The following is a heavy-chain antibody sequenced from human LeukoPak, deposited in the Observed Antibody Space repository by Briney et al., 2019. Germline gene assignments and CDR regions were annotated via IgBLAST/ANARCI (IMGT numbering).Heavy chain of an antibody. CDR2: ISGSGGST. CDR3: AKVPRYCSGGSCYGGRFDY. CDR1: VFTFSSYA. J-gene: IGHJ4*02. Sequence: GGSLRLSCAASVFTFSSYAMSWVRQAPGKGLEWVSAISGSGGSTYYADSVKGRFTISRDNSRDTLYLQMDSLRAEDTAVYYCAKVPRYCSGGSCYGGRFDYWGQGTLVTVSS. D-gene: IGHD2-15*01. V-gene: IGHV3-23*01.